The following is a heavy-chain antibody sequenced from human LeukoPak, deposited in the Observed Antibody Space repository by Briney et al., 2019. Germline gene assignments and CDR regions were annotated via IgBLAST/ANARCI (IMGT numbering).Heavy chain of an antibody. CDR1: GFIFSNYA. CDR3: AKDLGYTSGWSDY. D-gene: IGHD6-19*01. Sequence: PGGSLWLSCAASGFIFSNYAMSWVRQAPGKGLEWVSGISGSGGSTSYADSVKGRFTISRDNSKNTLYLQMNSLRAEDTAVYYCAKDLGYTSGWSDYWGQGTLVTVSS. CDR2: ISGSGGST. V-gene: IGHV3-23*01. J-gene: IGHJ4*02.